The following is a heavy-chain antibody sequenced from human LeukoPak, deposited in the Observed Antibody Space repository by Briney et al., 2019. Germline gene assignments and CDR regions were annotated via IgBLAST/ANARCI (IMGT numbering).Heavy chain of an antibody. J-gene: IGHJ6*03. Sequence: SVKVSFKASGGTFSSYAISWVRQAPGQGLEWMGGIIPIFGTANYAQKFQGRVTITTDESTSTAYMELSSLRSEDTAVYYCAICDARSDYYYYYMDVWGKGTTVTVSS. V-gene: IGHV1-69*05. D-gene: IGHD2-2*01. CDR2: IIPIFGTA. CDR1: GGTFSSYA. CDR3: AICDARSDYYYYYMDV.